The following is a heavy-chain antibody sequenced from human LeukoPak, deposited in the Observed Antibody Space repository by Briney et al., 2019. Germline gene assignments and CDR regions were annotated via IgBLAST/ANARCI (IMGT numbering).Heavy chain of an antibody. CDR1: GYSFTDYY. D-gene: IGHD3-3*01. CDR3: ARADFIDAGPYLIGP. J-gene: IGHJ5*02. CDR2: INTKSGRT. V-gene: IGHV1-2*02. Sequence: ASVKVSCKTSGYSFTDYYIHWVRQAPGQGLEWMGWINTKSGRTSSARKFQGRVTMTRDPSITTVYMDMAWLTSDDTAIYFCARADFIDAGPYLIGPWGQGTLVTVCS.